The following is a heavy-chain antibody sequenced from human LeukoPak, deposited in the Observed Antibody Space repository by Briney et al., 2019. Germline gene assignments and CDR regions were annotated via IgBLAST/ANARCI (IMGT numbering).Heavy chain of an antibody. J-gene: IGHJ3*02. Sequence: SQTLSLTCAVSGGSIRRGGYSWSWIRQPPGKGLEWIGYSCYSGRTNYNPSLNSRVTISVDTSKNQYSLKLSSVTAADTAVYSCARALGAFDIWGQGTMVTVSS. V-gene: IGHV4-30-4*07. CDR1: GGSIRRGGYS. CDR2: SCYSGRT. CDR3: ARALGAFDI.